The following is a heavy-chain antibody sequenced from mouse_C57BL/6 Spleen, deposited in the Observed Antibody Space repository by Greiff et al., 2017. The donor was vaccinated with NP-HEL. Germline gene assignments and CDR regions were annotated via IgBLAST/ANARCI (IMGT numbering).Heavy chain of an antibody. CDR1: GYTFTSYW. CDR3: AREEWSY. CDR2: IDPSDSYT. V-gene: IGHV1-69*01. J-gene: IGHJ3*01. D-gene: IGHD1-1*02. Sequence: QVQLQQSGAELVMPGASVKLSCKASGYTFTSYWMHWVKQRPGQGLEWIGEIDPSDSYTNYNQKFKGKSTLTVDKSSSTAYMQLSSLTSEDSAVYYCAREEWSYWGQGTLVTVSA.